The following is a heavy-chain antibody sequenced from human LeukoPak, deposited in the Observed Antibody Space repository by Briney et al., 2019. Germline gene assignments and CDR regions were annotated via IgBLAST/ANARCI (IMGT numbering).Heavy chain of an antibody. V-gene: IGHV1-24*01. CDR1: GYTLTELS. CDR2: FDPEDGET. D-gene: IGHD4-17*01. CDR3: ATVVYGDYYFDY. J-gene: IGHJ4*02. Sequence: ASVKVSCKVSGYTLTELSMHWVRQAPGKGLEWTGGFDPEDGETIYAQKFQGRVTMTEDTSTDTAYMELSSLRSEDTAVYYCATVVYGDYYFDYWGQGTLVTVSS.